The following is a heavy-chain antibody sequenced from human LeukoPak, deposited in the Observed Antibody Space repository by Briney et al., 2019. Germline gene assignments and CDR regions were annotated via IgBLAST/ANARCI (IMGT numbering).Heavy chain of an antibody. CDR1: GGSISRSNW. J-gene: IGHJ4*02. CDR3: ARGRSPPPQDIVVVVAAPFDY. D-gene: IGHD2-15*01. Sequence: PSETLSLTCAVSGGSISRSNWWSWIHQPPGKGLEWIGEINHSGSTNYNPSLKSRVTISVDTSKNQFSLKLSSVTAADTAVYYCARGRSPPPQDIVVVVAAPFDYWGQGTLVTVSS. V-gene: IGHV4-4*02. CDR2: INHSGST.